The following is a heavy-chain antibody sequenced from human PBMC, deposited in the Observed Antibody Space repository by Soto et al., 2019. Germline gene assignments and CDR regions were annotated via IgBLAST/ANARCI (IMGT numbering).Heavy chain of an antibody. CDR3: ARSSRGVVTANDGMDV. Sequence: SETLSLTCAVYGVSFSGYYWSWIRHPPGKGLEWVGEINHSVSTNYNPSLKSRVTISVDTSKNQFSLKLSSVTAADTAVYYCARSSRGVVTANDGMDVWGQGTTVTVSS. CDR1: GVSFSGYY. D-gene: IGHD2-21*02. J-gene: IGHJ6*02. V-gene: IGHV4-34*01. CDR2: INHSVST.